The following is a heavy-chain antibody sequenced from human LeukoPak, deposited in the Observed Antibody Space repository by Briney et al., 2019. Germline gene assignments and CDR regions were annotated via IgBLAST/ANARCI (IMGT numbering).Heavy chain of an antibody. D-gene: IGHD6-13*01. CDR3: ARGSSNYYGMDV. V-gene: IGHV4-59*01. J-gene: IGHJ6*02. CDR1: GGSISSDY. CDR2: IYYNGNT. Sequence: SETLSLTCTVSGGSISSDYWSWIRQPPGKGLEWIGYIYYNGNTNYSPSLKSRVTMSVDTSKNLFSLKVSSVTAADTAVYYCARGSSNYYGMDVWGQGTTVTVSS.